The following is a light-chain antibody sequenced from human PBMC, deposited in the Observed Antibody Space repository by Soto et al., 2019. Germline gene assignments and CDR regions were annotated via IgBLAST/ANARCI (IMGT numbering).Light chain of an antibody. CDR3: QKYNSAPLS. CDR1: QGIGVY. CDR2: AAS. V-gene: IGKV1-27*01. Sequence: DIQMTQSPSSLSASLGDRVTITCRASQGIGVYLAWFQQKPGKVPKLLIYAASALQSGVPSRFSGSGSGTDFTLTISSLQPEDIATYYCQKYNSAPLSFGGGTKVDIK. J-gene: IGKJ4*01.